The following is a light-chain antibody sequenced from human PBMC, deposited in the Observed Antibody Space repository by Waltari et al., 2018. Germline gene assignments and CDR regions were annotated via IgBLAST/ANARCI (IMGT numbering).Light chain of an antibody. J-gene: IGLJ2*01. CDR1: PANIGAGYD. Sequence: QSVLTQPPSVSGAPGQRVSISCTGSPANIGAGYDVRWYQQGPGKAPKLIIYGTNTRPLGVPDRFFGSQYGTSASLAIIGLQAEDEGDYYCQSYDTTLSVVFGGGTKLTVL. CDR2: GTN. V-gene: IGLV1-40*01. CDR3: QSYDTTLSVV.